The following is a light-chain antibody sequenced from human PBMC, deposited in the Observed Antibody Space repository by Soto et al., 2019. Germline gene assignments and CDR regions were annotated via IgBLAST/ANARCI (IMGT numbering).Light chain of an antibody. J-gene: IGKJ3*01. Sequence: DIQMTQSPSSLSASVGDRVTITCRASQSISSYLNWYQQKPGKAPKLLIYDASNLETGVPSRFSGSGSGTDFTFTISSLQPEDVATYYCQHYDNLPRITFGPGTKVDIK. CDR3: QHYDNLPRIT. CDR2: DAS. V-gene: IGKV1-33*01. CDR1: QSISSY.